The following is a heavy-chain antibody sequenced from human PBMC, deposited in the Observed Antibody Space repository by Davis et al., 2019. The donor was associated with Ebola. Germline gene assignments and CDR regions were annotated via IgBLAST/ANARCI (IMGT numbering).Heavy chain of an antibody. J-gene: IGHJ3*02. Sequence: AASVKVSCKASGGTFSSYTISWVRQAPGQGLEWMGRIIPILGIANYAQKFQGRVTITADKSTSTAYMELSSLRSEDTAVYYCARVRQQLVDDGFDMWGQGTLVTVSS. CDR3: ARVRQQLVDDGFDM. CDR1: GGTFSSYT. V-gene: IGHV1-69*02. D-gene: IGHD6-13*01. CDR2: IIPILGIA.